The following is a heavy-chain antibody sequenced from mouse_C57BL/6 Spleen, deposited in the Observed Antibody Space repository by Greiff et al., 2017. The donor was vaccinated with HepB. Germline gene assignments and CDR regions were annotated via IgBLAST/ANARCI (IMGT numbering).Heavy chain of an antibody. CDR1: GYTFTSYW. Sequence: VQLQQSGAELVKPGASVKLSCKASGYTFTSYWMHWVKQRPGQGLEWIGMIHPNSGSTNYNEKFKSKATLTVDKSSSTAYMQLSSLTSEDSAVYYCARWVITRGYFDVWGTGTTVTVSS. CDR3: ARWVITRGYFDV. D-gene: IGHD1-1*01. CDR2: IHPNSGST. J-gene: IGHJ1*03. V-gene: IGHV1-64*01.